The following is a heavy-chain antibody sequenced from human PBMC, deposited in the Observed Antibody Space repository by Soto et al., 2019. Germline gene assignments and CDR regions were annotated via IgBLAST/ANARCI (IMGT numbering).Heavy chain of an antibody. Sequence: ASVKVSCKASGGTFSSYAISWVRQAPGQGLEWMGGIIPIFGTANYAQKFQGRVTITADESTSTAYMELSSLRSEDTAVYYCARDVRGADGIFMSYYYYGMDVWGQGTTVTVSS. CDR2: IIPIFGTA. CDR1: GGTFSSYA. CDR3: ARDVRGADGIFMSYYYYGMDV. J-gene: IGHJ6*02. D-gene: IGHD3-10*02. V-gene: IGHV1-69*13.